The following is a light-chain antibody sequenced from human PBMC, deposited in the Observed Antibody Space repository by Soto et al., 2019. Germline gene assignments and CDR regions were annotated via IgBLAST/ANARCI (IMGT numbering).Light chain of an antibody. Sequence: QSVLTQPPSASGTPGQRVSISCSGSSSNIASNYVNWYQQLPGTAPKLLIFTDNQRPSGVPDRFSGSKSGTSASLAISGLQSEDEADYYCAAWDDSLDAYVFGTGTKLTVL. V-gene: IGLV1-44*01. J-gene: IGLJ1*01. CDR2: TDN. CDR3: AAWDDSLDAYV. CDR1: SSNIASNY.